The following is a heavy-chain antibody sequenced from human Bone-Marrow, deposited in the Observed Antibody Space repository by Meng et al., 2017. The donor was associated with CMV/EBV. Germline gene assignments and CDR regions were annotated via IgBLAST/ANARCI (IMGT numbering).Heavy chain of an antibody. J-gene: IGHJ4*02. CDR1: GFTFSGSG. V-gene: IGHV3-30*02. D-gene: IGHD6-13*01. CDR2: IRFDGIHQ. Sequence: GGSLRLSCAASGFTFSGSGMHWVRQAPGKGLEWVAFIRFDGIHQNYADSVKGRFTVSRDNSKNTLYLQMNSLRAEDTAVYYCAKEILLSSSSWYRQTDYWGQGTLVTVS. CDR3: AKEILLSSSSWYRQTDY.